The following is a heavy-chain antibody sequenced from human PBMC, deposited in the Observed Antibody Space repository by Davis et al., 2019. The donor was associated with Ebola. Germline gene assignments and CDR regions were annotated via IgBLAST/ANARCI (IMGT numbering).Heavy chain of an antibody. CDR3: AKDPMYYYDSSGYRD. Sequence: SETLSLTCAVYGGSFSGYYWSWIRQPPGKGLEWIGEINHSGSTNYNPSLKSRVTISVDTSKNQFTLKLSSVTAADTAVYYCAKDPMYYYDSSGYRDWGQGTLVTVSS. CDR2: INHSGST. J-gene: IGHJ4*02. CDR1: GGSFSGYY. V-gene: IGHV4-34*01. D-gene: IGHD3-22*01.